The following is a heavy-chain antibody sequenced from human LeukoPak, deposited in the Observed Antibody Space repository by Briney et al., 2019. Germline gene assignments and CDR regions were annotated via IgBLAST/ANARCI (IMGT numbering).Heavy chain of an antibody. J-gene: IGHJ4*02. CDR1: GFTFTSSA. D-gene: IGHD6-6*01. CDR3: ARELAHTSEYSSSAGGDY. V-gene: IGHV1-58*01. CDR2: IVVGSGNT. Sequence: GASVKVSCKASGFTFTSSAVQWVRQARGQRLEWIGWIVVGSGNTNYAQKFQGRVTITADESTSTAYMELSSLRSEDTAVYYCARELAHTSEYSSSAGGDYWGQGTLVTVSS.